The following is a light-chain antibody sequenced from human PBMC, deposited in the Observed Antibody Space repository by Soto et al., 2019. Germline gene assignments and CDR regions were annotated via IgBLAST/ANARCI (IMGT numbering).Light chain of an antibody. CDR2: SNN. V-gene: IGLV1-44*01. J-gene: IGLJ1*01. CDR3: AAWDDSLNGPV. Sequence: QSALTQPPSASGTPGQRVTISCSGSSTNIGSNTVNWYQQLPGTAPKLPIYSNNQRPSGVPDRFSGSKSGTSASLAISGLQSEDEADYYCAAWDDSLNGPVFGTGTKVTV. CDR1: STNIGSNT.